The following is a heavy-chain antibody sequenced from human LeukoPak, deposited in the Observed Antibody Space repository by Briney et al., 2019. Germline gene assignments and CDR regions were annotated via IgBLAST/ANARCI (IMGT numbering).Heavy chain of an antibody. CDR3: ASFDDSSGYRLDY. CDR2: INPNSGGT. CDR1: GYTFTGYY. V-gene: IGHV1-2*02. D-gene: IGHD3-22*01. Sequence: HRASVKVSCKASGYTFTGYYMHWVRQAPGQGLEWMGWINPNSGGTNYAQKFQGRVTMTRDTSISTAYMELRSLRSDDTAVYYCASFDDSSGYRLDYWGQGTLVTVSS. J-gene: IGHJ4*02.